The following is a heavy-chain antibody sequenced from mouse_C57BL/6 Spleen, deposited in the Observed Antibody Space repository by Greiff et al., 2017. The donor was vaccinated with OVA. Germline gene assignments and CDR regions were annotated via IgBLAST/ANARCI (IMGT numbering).Heavy chain of an antibody. CDR2: IHPNSGST. D-gene: IGHD1-1*01. CDR3: ARGYGSSPYAMDY. Sequence: VQLQQPGAELVKPGASVKLSCKASGYTFTSYWMHWVKQRPGQGLEWIGMIHPNSGSTNYNEKFKSKATLTVDKSSSTAYMQLSSLTSEDSAVYYCARGYGSSPYAMDYWGQGTSVTVSS. J-gene: IGHJ4*01. V-gene: IGHV1-64*01. CDR1: GYTFTSYW.